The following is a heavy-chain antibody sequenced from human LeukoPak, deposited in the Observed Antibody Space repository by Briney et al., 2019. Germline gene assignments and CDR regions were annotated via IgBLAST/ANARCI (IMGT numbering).Heavy chain of an antibody. V-gene: IGHV3-48*01. CDR3: ARATGWLRVDYMDV. D-gene: IGHD5-18*01. CDR1: GFTFSSYS. J-gene: IGHJ6*03. Sequence: GGSLRLSCAASGFTFSSYSMNWVRQAPGKGLEWVSYISSSSSTIYYADSVKGRFTISRDNAKNSLYLQMNSLRAEDTAVYYCARATGWLRVDYMDVWGKGTTVTVSS. CDR2: ISSSSSTI.